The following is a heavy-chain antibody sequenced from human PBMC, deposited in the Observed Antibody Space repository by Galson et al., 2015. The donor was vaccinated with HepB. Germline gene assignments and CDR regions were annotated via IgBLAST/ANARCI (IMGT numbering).Heavy chain of an antibody. J-gene: IGHJ4*02. CDR3: ATMVGYSGYDFTSM. Sequence: SVKVSCKASGDTFSSQAISWVRQAPGQGLEWMGRIIPILGTANYAHKFQGRVTITAHKSTNTAYMELSSLRSEDTAVYYCATMVGYSGYDFTSMWGQGTLFTVSS. CDR2: IIPILGTA. CDR1: GDTFSSQA. V-gene: IGHV1-69*04. D-gene: IGHD5-12*01.